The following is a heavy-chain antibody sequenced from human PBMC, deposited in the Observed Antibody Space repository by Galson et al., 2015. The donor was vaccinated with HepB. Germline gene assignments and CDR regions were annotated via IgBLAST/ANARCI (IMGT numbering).Heavy chain of an antibody. CDR1: GFTFSSYA. J-gene: IGHJ3*02. D-gene: IGHD4-17*01. CDR2: ISGSGATT. CDR3: ARSQGDYGDDAFDI. V-gene: IGHV3-23*01. Sequence: SLRLSCAASGFTFSSYAMSWVRQAPGKGLEWISGISGSGATTYYADSVKGRFTISRDNSKNTLYLQMNSLRAEDTAVYYCARSQGDYGDDAFDIWGQGTMVTVSS.